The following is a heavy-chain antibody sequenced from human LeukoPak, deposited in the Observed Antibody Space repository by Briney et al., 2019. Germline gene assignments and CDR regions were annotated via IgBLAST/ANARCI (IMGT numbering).Heavy chain of an antibody. J-gene: IGHJ4*02. V-gene: IGHV4-4*07. CDR3: MRDSSGYDWFYDY. CDR1: GGSISSYY. Sequence: SETLSLTCTVSGGSISSYYWSWIRQPPGKGLEWIGRISTSGSTNYNPSLKSRLTMSVDTSKNQFSLILSSVTAADTAVYYCMRDSSGYDWFYDYWGQGTLVTVSS. D-gene: IGHD5-12*01. CDR2: ISTSGST.